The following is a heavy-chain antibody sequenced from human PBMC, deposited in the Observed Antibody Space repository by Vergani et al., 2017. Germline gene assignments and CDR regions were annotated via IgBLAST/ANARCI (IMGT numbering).Heavy chain of an antibody. J-gene: IGHJ3*02. CDR3: ARLAPYYYDSSGYYAFDI. CDR2: IDPSDSYT. D-gene: IGHD3-22*01. V-gene: IGHV5-10-1*01. Sequence: EVQLVQSGAEVKKPGESLRISCKGSGYSFTSYWISWVRQMPGKGLGWMGRIDPSDSYTNYSPSFQGHVTISADKSISTAYLQWSSLKASDTAMYYCARLAPYYYDSSGYYAFDIWGQGTMVTGSS. CDR1: GYSFTSYW.